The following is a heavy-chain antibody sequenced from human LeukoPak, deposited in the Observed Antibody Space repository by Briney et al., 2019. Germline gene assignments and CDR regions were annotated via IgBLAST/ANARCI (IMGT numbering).Heavy chain of an antibody. D-gene: IGHD7-27*01. CDR3: ARESITGDRDFDY. CDR2: ISSGSRTI. Sequence: GGSLRLSCAASGFTFSSYSMNWVRQAPGRGLEWISYISSGSRTIFYADSVKGRFTISRDNAKNSLYLLMNSLRGDDTAVYYCARESITGDRDFDYWGQGTLITVSS. V-gene: IGHV3-48*01. J-gene: IGHJ4*02. CDR1: GFTFSSYS.